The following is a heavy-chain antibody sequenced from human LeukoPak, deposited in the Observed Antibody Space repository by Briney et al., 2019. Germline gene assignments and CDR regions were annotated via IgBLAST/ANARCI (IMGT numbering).Heavy chain of an antibody. CDR3: AKGLRVVVPQH. V-gene: IGHV3-23*01. Sequence: PGGSLRLSCATSGFSFSSYAMTWVRQAPGKGLEWVSTISSGGSSYYADSVKGRFTISRDTFKNTLDLQMNSLRVEDTAVFYCAKGLRVVVPQHWGQGTLVTVSS. D-gene: IGHD3-22*01. J-gene: IGHJ1*01. CDR2: ISSGGSS. CDR1: GFSFSSYA.